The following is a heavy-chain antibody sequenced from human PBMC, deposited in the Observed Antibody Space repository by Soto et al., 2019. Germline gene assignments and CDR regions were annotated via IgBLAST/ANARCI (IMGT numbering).Heavy chain of an antibody. D-gene: IGHD1-26*01. J-gene: IGHJ4*02. Sequence: SETLSLTCVVANFSISSGYYWGWIRQSPGKGLEWIASSYRSGTTSYNPSLKSRVTISVDPPKNQFSLMLTAVTAADTAVYYCARGHRGSYYSVFNYWGRGSLVTVSS. CDR1: NFSISSGYY. V-gene: IGHV4-38-2*01. CDR3: ARGHRGSYYSVFNY. CDR2: SYRSGTT.